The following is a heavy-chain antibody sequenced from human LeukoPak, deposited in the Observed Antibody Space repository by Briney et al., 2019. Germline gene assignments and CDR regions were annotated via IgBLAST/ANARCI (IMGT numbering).Heavy chain of an antibody. J-gene: IGHJ4*02. V-gene: IGHV6-1*01. CDR3: AWAPAAGTYYYFDY. CDR1: GDSVSSNSAS. Sequence: SQTLSLTCAISGDSVSSNSASWNWTRQSPSRCLEWLGRAYYRSKWYNDYAVSVKSRIAVNPDPSKSQFCLHLNSVTPEDTAVYYCAWAPAAGTYYYFDYWGQRTLVTVSS. CDR2: AYYRSKWYN. D-gene: IGHD1-26*01.